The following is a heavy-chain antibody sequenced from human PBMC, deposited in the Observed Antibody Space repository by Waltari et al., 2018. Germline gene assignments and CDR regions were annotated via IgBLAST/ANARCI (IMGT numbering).Heavy chain of an antibody. CDR1: GGSISSYS. J-gene: IGHJ4*02. Sequence: QVQLQESGPGLVKPLETLSLTCTVSGGSISSYSWRWIRQPPGKGLEWIGYIYYSGSTNYNPSLKSRVTISVDTSKNQFSLKLSAVTAADTAVYYCARDSSSSFDYWGQGTLVTVSS. CDR3: ARDSSSSFDY. CDR2: IYYSGST. V-gene: IGHV4-59*01. D-gene: IGHD6-6*01.